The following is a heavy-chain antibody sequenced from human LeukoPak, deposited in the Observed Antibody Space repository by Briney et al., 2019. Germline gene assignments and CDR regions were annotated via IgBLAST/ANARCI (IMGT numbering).Heavy chain of an antibody. CDR2: ISSSSSTI. D-gene: IGHD2-21*02. CDR1: GFTFSSYS. CDR3: ARVDYIVVVTFYYMDV. V-gene: IGHV3-48*01. Sequence: GGSLRLSCAASGFTFSSYSMNWVRQAPGKGLEWVSYISSSSSTIYYADSVKGRFTISRDNAKNSLYLQMNSLRAEDTAVYYCARVDYIVVVTFYYMDVWGKGTTVTVSS. J-gene: IGHJ6*03.